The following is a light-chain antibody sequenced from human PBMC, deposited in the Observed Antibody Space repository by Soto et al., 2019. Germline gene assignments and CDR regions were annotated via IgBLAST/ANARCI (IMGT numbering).Light chain of an antibody. CDR3: HHYHNWPMT. Sequence: EVVMTQSPATLSVSPGDRATLSCRASQSVDTNVVWYQQKPGQPPRLLVHSASIRATGVPARFTGIGSGTDFTLTISGLQSDDFAIYYCHHYHNWPMTFGQGTQLEIK. CDR2: SAS. J-gene: IGKJ5*01. V-gene: IGKV3-15*01. CDR1: QSVDTN.